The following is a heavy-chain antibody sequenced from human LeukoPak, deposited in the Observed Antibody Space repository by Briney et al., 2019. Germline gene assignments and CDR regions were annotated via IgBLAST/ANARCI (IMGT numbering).Heavy chain of an antibody. Sequence: KSWGSLRLSCAASGFTFSSFTMNWVRQAPGKGLEWVSSISSSSSYIYSADSVKGRFTISRDNARNSLYLRMNSLRAEDTAVYYCARDPGAYSSSPIDYWGQGTLVTVSS. CDR3: ARDPGAYSSSPIDY. D-gene: IGHD6-6*01. V-gene: IGHV3-21*01. CDR1: GFTFSSFT. CDR2: ISSSSSYI. J-gene: IGHJ4*02.